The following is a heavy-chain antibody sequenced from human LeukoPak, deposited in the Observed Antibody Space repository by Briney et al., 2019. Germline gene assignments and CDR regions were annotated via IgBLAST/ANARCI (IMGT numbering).Heavy chain of an antibody. CDR3: AREREGVVTVLRDWEYSYFYMDV. D-gene: IGHD2-21*02. J-gene: IGHJ6*03. V-gene: IGHV4-4*07. Sequence: SETLSLTCTVSGGSISTYYWSWIRQPAGKGLEWIGRIYISGSPNYNPSLKSRVTMSVDTSKNQFSLKLSSVTAADTAVYYCAREREGVVTVLRDWEYSYFYMDVWGKGTTVTISS. CDR2: IYISGSP. CDR1: GGSISTYY.